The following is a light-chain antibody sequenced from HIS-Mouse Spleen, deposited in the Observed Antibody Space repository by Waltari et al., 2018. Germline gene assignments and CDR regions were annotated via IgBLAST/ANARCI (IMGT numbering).Light chain of an antibody. CDR2: EDS. Sequence: SYELTQPPPVSVSPGQTARITCSGDALPKKNAYWYKQKSGQAPVLVIYEDSKRPSGIPERFSGSSSGTMATLTISGAQVEDEADYYCYSTDSSGNHRVFGGGTKLTVL. V-gene: IGLV3-10*01. CDR1: ALPKKN. J-gene: IGLJ2*01. CDR3: YSTDSSGNHRV.